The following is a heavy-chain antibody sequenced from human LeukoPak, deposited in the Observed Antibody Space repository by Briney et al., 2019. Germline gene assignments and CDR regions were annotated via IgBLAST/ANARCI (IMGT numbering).Heavy chain of an antibody. CDR2: IYYSGTT. CDR1: GGSISSYY. V-gene: IGHV4-59*12. CDR3: ARDGHSRGVY. D-gene: IGHD3-10*01. J-gene: IGHJ4*02. Sequence: SETLSLTCTVSGGSISSYYWSWIRQPPGKGLEWIGYIYYSGTTNYNPSLKSRVTISVDTSKNHFSLKLSSVTAADTAVYYCARDGHSRGVYWGQGTLVTVSS.